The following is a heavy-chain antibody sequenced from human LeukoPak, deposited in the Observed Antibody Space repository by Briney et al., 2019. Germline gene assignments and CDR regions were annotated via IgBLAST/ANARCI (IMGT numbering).Heavy chain of an antibody. CDR3: AKDLMGSITIFGVVIPSPFDY. J-gene: IGHJ4*02. D-gene: IGHD3-3*01. V-gene: IGHV3-23*01. Sequence: GGSLRLSCAASGFTFSSYAMSWVRQAPEKGLEWVSAISGSGGSTYYADSVKGRFTISRDNSKNTLYLQMNSLRAEDTAVYYCAKDLMGSITIFGVVIPSPFDYWGQGTLVTVSS. CDR1: GFTFSSYA. CDR2: ISGSGGST.